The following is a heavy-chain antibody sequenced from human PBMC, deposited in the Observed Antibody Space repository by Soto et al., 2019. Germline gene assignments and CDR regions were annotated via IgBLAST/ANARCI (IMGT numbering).Heavy chain of an antibody. CDR2: IYWDDDK. V-gene: IGHV2-5*02. J-gene: IGHJ5*02. CDR1: GFSLSTVGLS. D-gene: IGHD3-22*01. Sequence: QITLKESGPTLVQPTQTLTLTCTVSGFSLSTVGLSVAWIRQPPGKALEWLALIYWDDDKRYNPSLESRLSITTXPXXXPXXPTMTNMAPVATATYYCARMRQADDSGYFHTWFAPWGQGALVTVSS. CDR3: ARMRQADDSGYFHTWFAP.